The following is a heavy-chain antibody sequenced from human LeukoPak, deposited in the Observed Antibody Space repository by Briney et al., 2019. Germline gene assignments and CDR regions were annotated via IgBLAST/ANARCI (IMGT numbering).Heavy chain of an antibody. CDR2: VKQDGTEK. CDR3: ARAGGTSWADY. Sequence: GGSLRLSCEASGFTFRDYWMTWVRQAPGKGLEWVANVKQDGTEKFYVDSVKGRFTISRDNGRNSLYLQMNSLRVEDTAIYYCARAGGTSWADYWGQGTLVTVSS. J-gene: IGHJ4*02. CDR1: GFTFRDYW. V-gene: IGHV3-7*01. D-gene: IGHD6-13*01.